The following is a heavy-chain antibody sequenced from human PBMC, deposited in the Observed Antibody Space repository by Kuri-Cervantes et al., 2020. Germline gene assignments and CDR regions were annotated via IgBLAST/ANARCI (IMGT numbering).Heavy chain of an antibody. J-gene: IGHJ3*02. CDR2: ISWNSGSI. V-gene: IGHV3-9*01. CDR1: GFTFDDYA. CDR3: AKFAGNGDYISGGAFDI. D-gene: IGHD4-17*01. Sequence: SLKISCAASGFTFDDYAMHWVRQAPGKGLEWVSGISWNSGSIGYADSVKGRFTISRDNAKNSLYLQRNSLRAEDTALYYCAKFAGNGDYISGGAFDIWGQGTMVTVSS.